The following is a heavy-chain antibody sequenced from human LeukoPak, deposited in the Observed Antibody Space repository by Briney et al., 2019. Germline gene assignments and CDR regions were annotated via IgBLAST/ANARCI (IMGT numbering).Heavy chain of an antibody. CDR1: GYTFTSYG. V-gene: IGHV1-18*01. Sequence: ASVKVSCKASGYTFTSYGISWVRQAPGQGLEWMGWISAYNGNTNYAQKLQGRVTMTTGTSTSTAYMELRSLRSDDTAVYYCARRIVVVAATPASRPHSHWFDPWGQGTLVTVSS. J-gene: IGHJ5*02. CDR3: ARRIVVVAATPASRPHSHWFDP. CDR2: ISAYNGNT. D-gene: IGHD2-15*01.